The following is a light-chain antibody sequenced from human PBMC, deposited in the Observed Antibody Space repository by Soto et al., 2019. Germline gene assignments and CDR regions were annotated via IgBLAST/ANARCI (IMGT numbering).Light chain of an antibody. CDR3: QQSHTTPYT. V-gene: IGKV1-39*01. J-gene: IGKJ2*01. Sequence: DIQMTQSPSSLSASFRDIVTLTCRASRNLDTYWNWYQQKPGTAPKLLMYGASSLHSGVPSRFSGSGSGTDFTLTISSLQPEDFATYYCQQSHTTPYTFGQGTKVEI. CDR2: GAS. CDR1: RNLDTY.